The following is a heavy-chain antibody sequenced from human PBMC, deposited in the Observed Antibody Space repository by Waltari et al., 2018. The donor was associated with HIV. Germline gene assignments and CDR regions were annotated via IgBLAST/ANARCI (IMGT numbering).Heavy chain of an antibody. CDR3: AREKGVYCSGGSCQGWFDP. CDR2: IYYSGST. Sequence: QVQLQESGPGLVKPSETLSLTCTVSGGSISSYYWSWIRQPPGKGLEWIGYIYYSGSTNYNPSLKSRVTISVDTSKNQFSLKLSSVTAADTAVYYCAREKGVYCSGGSCQGWFDPWGQETLVTVSS. CDR1: GGSISSYY. J-gene: IGHJ5*02. D-gene: IGHD2-15*01. V-gene: IGHV4-59*01.